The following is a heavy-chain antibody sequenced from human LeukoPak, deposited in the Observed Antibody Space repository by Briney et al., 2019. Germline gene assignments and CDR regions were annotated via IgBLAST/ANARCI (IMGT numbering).Heavy chain of an antibody. CDR1: GFTFSSYE. D-gene: IGHD4-17*01. CDR3: VTTTVKN. V-gene: IGHV3-48*03. J-gene: IGHJ4*02. CDR2: ISSSGSTI. Sequence: GGSLRLSCAASGFTFSSYEMNWVRQAPGKGLEWVSYISSSGSTIYYADSVKGRFTISRDNSKNTLYLQMRSLRGEDTAVYYCVTTTVKNWGQGTLVTVSS.